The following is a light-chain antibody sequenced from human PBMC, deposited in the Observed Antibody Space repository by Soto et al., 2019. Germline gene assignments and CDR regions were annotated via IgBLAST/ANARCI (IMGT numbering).Light chain of an antibody. CDR3: QQYDDWPS. V-gene: IGKV3-15*01. J-gene: IGKJ1*01. Sequence: IVLTQSPGILSLSPWERASLSCRASQSVSSNLAWYQQKPGQTPRLLIFGAYTRASGIPGRFSGSGSGTEFTLTISSLQSEDFAVYYCQQYDDWPSFGQGTKVDIK. CDR1: QSVSSN. CDR2: GAY.